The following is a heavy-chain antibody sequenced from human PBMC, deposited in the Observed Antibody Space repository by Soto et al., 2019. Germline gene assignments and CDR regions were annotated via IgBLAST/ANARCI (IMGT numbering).Heavy chain of an antibody. V-gene: IGHV4-39*01. CDR3: ARHDYDFWSGSLNWFDP. D-gene: IGHD3-3*01. CDR1: GGSISSSSYY. CDR2: IYYSGST. J-gene: IGHJ5*02. Sequence: SETLSLTCTVSGGSISSSSYYWGWIRQPPGKGLEWIGSIYYSGSTYYNPSLKSRVTISVDTSKNQFSLKLSSVTAADTAVYYCARHDYDFWSGSLNWFDPWGQGTLVTVSS.